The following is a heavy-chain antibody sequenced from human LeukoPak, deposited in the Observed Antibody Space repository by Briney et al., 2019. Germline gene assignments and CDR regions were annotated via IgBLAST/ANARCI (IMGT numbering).Heavy chain of an antibody. J-gene: IGHJ5*02. D-gene: IGHD6-6*01. CDR1: GGSFSGYY. CDR3: ARRRMSSSLRDP. V-gene: IGHV4-34*01. CDR2: INHSGST. Sequence: SVTLSLTCAVYGGSFSGYYWSWIRQPPGKGLEWIGEINHSGSTNYNPSLKSRVTISVDTSKNQFSLKLSSVTAADTAVYYCARRRMSSSLRDPWGQGTLVTVSS.